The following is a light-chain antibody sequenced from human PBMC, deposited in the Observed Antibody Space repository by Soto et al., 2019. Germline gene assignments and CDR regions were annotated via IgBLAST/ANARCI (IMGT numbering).Light chain of an antibody. CDR3: HQYDYLPLG. CDR1: QDISNY. V-gene: IGKV1-33*01. J-gene: IGKJ4*01. CDR2: DAS. Sequence: DIQMTQSPYSLSASVGDRVTITCQASQDISNYLNWYQQKTGKAPKLLSYDASNLEAGVTSRFSGSGPGTDFTYTISSLQPEDFATYYCHQYDYLPLGFGGGTKVHIK.